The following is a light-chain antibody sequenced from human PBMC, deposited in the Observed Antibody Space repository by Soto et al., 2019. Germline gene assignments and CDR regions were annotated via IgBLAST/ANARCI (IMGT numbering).Light chain of an antibody. V-gene: IGKV3-15*01. CDR1: QSVSSN. CDR2: GAS. CDR3: QQYNNWPTWT. J-gene: IGKJ1*01. Sequence: EIVMTQSPATLSVSPGERATLSCISSQSVSSNLAWYQQKPGQAPRLLIYGASTRATGIPARFSGSGSGTEFTLTIGSLQSEDFAVYYCQQYNNWPTWTFGQGTKVDIK.